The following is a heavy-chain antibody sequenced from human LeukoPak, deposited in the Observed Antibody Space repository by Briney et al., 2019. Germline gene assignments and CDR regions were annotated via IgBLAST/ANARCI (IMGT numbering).Heavy chain of an antibody. Sequence: SETLSLTCTVSGDSIGSFYWSWIRQPPGKGLEWIGYIYYSGSTNYNPSLKSRVTISVDTSKSQFSLKLSSMTAADTAIYYCARDSGTTGEVKFDPWGQGILVTVSS. D-gene: IGHD3-10*01. CDR1: GDSIGSFY. J-gene: IGHJ5*02. CDR3: ARDSGTTGEVKFDP. V-gene: IGHV4-59*12. CDR2: IYYSGST.